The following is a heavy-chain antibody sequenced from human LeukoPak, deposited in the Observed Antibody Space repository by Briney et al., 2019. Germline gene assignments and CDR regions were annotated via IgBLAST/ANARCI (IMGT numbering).Heavy chain of an antibody. CDR1: GGSISSGDYY. J-gene: IGHJ4*02. Sequence: SETLSLTCTVSGGSISSGDYYWSWIRQPPGKGLEWIGYIYYSGSTYYNPSLKSRVTISVDTSKNQFSLKLSSVTAADTAVYYCARHAGVSNPFDYWGQGTLVTVSS. V-gene: IGHV4-30-4*01. D-gene: IGHD2-8*01. CDR2: IYYSGST. CDR3: ARHAGVSNPFDY.